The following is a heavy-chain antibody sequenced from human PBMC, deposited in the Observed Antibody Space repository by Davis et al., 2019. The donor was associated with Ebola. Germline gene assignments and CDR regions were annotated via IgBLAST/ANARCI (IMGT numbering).Heavy chain of an antibody. CDR1: GYTFTSYG. J-gene: IGHJ5*02. CDR2: ISAYNGNT. Sequence: ASVKVSCKASGYTFTSYGISWVRQAPGQGLEWMGWISAYNGNTNYAQKLQGRVTMTTDTSTSTAYMELRSLRSDDTAVYYCARWSNIVAPRGHWFDPWGQGTLVTVSS. V-gene: IGHV1-18*01. D-gene: IGHD5-12*01. CDR3: ARWSNIVAPRGHWFDP.